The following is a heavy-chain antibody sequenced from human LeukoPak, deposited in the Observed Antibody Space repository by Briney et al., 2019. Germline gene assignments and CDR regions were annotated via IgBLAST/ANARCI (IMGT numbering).Heavy chain of an antibody. CDR3: ARGSSSFYYFDY. CDR2: ISSSGSTK. CDR1: GFTFSSYE. D-gene: IGHD6-13*01. J-gene: IGHJ4*02. Sequence: PGGSLRLSCAASGFTFSSYEMNWVRQAPGKGLEWVSYISSSGSTKYYADSVKGRFTISRDNAKNSLYLQMHSLRAEDMAIYYCARGSSSFYYFDYWGQGTLVTVSS. V-gene: IGHV3-48*03.